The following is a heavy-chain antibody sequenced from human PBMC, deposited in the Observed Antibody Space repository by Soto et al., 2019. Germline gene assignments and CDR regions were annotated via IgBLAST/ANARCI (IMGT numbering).Heavy chain of an antibody. CDR3: AREGRGYSYGYADY. V-gene: IGHV3-48*03. J-gene: IGHJ4*02. CDR2: ISSSGSTI. Sequence: GGSLRLSCAASGFTFSSYEMNWVRQAPGNGLEWVSYISSSGSTIYYADSVKGRFTISRDNAKNSLYLQMNSLRAEDTAVYYCAREGRGYSYGYADYWGQGTLVTVSS. D-gene: IGHD5-18*01. CDR1: GFTFSSYE.